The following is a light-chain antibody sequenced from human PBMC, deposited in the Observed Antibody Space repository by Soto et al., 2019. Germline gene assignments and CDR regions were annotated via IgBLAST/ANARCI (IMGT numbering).Light chain of an antibody. CDR3: QQYNSWPPIT. CDR1: QSVSSN. J-gene: IGKJ5*01. Sequence: VLTQSPGTQSLSPGERATLSCRASQSVSSNYLAWYQQKPGQAPRLLISGASTRATGIPARFSGSGSGTEFTLTISSLQSEDFAVYYCQQYNSWPPITFGQGTRLEIK. V-gene: IGKV3D-15*01. CDR2: GAS.